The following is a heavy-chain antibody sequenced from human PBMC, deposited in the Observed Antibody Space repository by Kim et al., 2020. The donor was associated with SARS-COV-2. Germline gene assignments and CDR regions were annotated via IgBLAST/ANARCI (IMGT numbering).Heavy chain of an antibody. V-gene: IGHV3-74*01. Sequence: GGSLRLSCAVSGFTFSSYWMHWVRQAPGKGLVWVSRIKTDGSRTDYVDSVNGRFTISRDNAKNTLYLQMNSLITEDTAVYYCAIDREGNTAIDYWGQGTL. CDR3: AIDREGNTAIDY. CDR1: GFTFSSYW. D-gene: IGHD2-21*02. J-gene: IGHJ4*02. CDR2: IKTDGSRT.